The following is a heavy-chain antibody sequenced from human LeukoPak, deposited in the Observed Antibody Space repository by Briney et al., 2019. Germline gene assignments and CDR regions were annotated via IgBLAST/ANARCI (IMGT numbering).Heavy chain of an antibody. V-gene: IGHV1-2*02. Sequence: ASVKVSCKASGYTFTGYYMHWVRQAPGQGLEWMGWINPNSGGTNYAQKFQGRVTMTRDTSISTAYMELSRLRSDDTAVYYCARGGRAYYYDSSGTRDAFDIWGQGTMVTVSS. D-gene: IGHD3-22*01. J-gene: IGHJ3*02. CDR3: ARGGRAYYYDSSGTRDAFDI. CDR1: GYTFTGYY. CDR2: INPNSGGT.